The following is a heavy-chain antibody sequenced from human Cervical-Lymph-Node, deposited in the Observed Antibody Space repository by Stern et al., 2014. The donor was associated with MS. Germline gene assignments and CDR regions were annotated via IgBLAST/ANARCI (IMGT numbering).Heavy chain of an antibody. Sequence: QVQLQESGPGLVKPSGTLSLTCAVSGDSISSTYWWSWVRQSPGKGLEWIGEMFHSGSTNYNPSLKSRVTISVDQSKNQFSLRLRSVTAADTAVYYCARGNWDYYFDYWGQGTLVTVSS. V-gene: IGHV4-4*02. D-gene: IGHD1-26*01. CDR2: MFHSGST. CDR1: GDSISSTYW. J-gene: IGHJ4*02. CDR3: ARGNWDYYFDY.